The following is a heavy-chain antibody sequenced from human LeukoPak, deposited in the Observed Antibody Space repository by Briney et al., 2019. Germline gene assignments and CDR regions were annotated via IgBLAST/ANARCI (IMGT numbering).Heavy chain of an antibody. CDR3: ARAHSNSLAY. V-gene: IGHV3-48*04. J-gene: IGHJ4*02. CDR2: ISSSSSTI. CDR1: GFTFSSYT. Sequence: PGGSLRLSCAASGFTFSSYTMNWVRQAPGKGLEWVSYISSSSSTIYYADSVKGRFTISRDNAKNSLYLQMNSLRVEDTAVYYCARAHSNSLAYWGQGTLVTVSS. D-gene: IGHD4-11*01.